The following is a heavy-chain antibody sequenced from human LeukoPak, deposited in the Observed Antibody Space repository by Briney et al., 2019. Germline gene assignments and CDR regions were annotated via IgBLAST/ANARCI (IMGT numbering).Heavy chain of an antibody. Sequence: SETLSLTCTVSGGSISTYYWSWIRQPAGKGLEWIGRIYTSGSTNYNPSLKSRVTMSVDTSKNQFSLKLNSVTAADTAVYYCARSGGLVLAADALNWFAPWGQGTLATVSS. D-gene: IGHD4/OR15-4a*01. CDR3: ARSGGLVLAADALNWFAP. CDR2: IYTSGST. V-gene: IGHV4-4*07. J-gene: IGHJ5*02. CDR1: GGSISTYY.